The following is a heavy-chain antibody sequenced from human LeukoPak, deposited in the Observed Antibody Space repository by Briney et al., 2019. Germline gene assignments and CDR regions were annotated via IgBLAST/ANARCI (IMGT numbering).Heavy chain of an antibody. CDR2: IDPSDSYI. CDR3: ARLVPAAGKYFYGMDV. CDR1: GYRFTSYW. V-gene: IGHV5-10-1*01. Sequence: GESLKISCKGSGYRFTSYWITWVRQMPGRGLEWMGTIDPSDSYINYSPSFQGHVTISADKSIGTAYLQWSSLKALDTAMYYCARLVPAAGKYFYGMDVWGQGTTVTVSS. D-gene: IGHD6-13*01. J-gene: IGHJ6*02.